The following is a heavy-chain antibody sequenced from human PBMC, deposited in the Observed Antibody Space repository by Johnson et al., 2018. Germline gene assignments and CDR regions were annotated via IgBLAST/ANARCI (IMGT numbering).Heavy chain of an antibody. J-gene: IGHJ3*01. Sequence: VQLVESGGGLVQPGWSLRLSCAASGFTLSSYAMSWVRQAPGKGLEWVSTISGSGGSTYYADSVKGRFTTSRDNAKDSLYLQMNSLREEDAAIYYCERFGSGINTPDAFDVWGQGTMVTVSS. CDR3: ERFGSGINTPDAFDV. CDR2: ISGSGGST. V-gene: IGHV3-23*04. D-gene: IGHD1-1*01. CDR1: GFTLSSYA.